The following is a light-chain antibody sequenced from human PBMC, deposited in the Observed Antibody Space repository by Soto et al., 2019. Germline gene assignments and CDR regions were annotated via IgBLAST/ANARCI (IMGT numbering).Light chain of an antibody. J-gene: IGLJ2*01. CDR1: SSNIGSNP. V-gene: IGLV1-44*01. Sequence: QSVLTQPPSASGAPGQTVTISCSGGSSNIGSNPVNWYQQLPGTAPELLISSNNQRPSGVPDRFSGSKSGTSASLAISGLQSADESDYFCAAWDDSLNALLFGGGTKLTVL. CDR3: AAWDDSLNALL. CDR2: SNN.